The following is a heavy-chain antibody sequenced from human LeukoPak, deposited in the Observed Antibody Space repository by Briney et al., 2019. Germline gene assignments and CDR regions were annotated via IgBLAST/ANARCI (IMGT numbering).Heavy chain of an antibody. J-gene: IGHJ6*02. Sequence: ASVKVSCKASGYTFTSYFMHWVRQAPGQGLEWMGIINPLGGSTSYAQNFQGRLTMTRDTSTSTVNMELNNLRSDDTAVYYCARGLGGYSGYDYYYYYGMDVWGQGTTVTVSS. CDR2: INPLGGST. V-gene: IGHV1-46*01. CDR3: ARGLGGYSGYDYYYYYGMDV. D-gene: IGHD5-12*01. CDR1: GYTFTSYF.